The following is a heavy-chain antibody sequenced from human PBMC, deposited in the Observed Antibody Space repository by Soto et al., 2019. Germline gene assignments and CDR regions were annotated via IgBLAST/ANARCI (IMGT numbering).Heavy chain of an antibody. J-gene: IGHJ4*02. Sequence: QVQLQESGPGLVKPSETLSLTCAVSGHSISSGYYWGWIRQPPGNGLEWIGSFYHSGSTYYNPSLKSRVTISVDTSKNQFSLKLSSVTAADTAVYYCVRGEYYGSGNYFDYWGQGTLVTVSS. V-gene: IGHV4-38-2*01. CDR1: GHSISSGYY. D-gene: IGHD3-10*01. CDR3: VRGEYYGSGNYFDY. CDR2: FYHSGST.